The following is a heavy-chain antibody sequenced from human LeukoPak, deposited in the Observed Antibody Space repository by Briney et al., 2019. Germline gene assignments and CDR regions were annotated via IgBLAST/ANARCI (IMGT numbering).Heavy chain of an antibody. CDR2: INHSGST. D-gene: IGHD3-16*02. Sequence: SETLSLTCAVYGGSFSGYYWSWIRQPPGKGLEWIGEINHSGSTNYNPSLKSRVTISVDTSKNQFSLKLSSVTAADTAVYYCARGGDDYFWGSYRSFDYWGQGTLVTVSS. J-gene: IGHJ4*02. CDR1: GGSFSGYY. CDR3: ARGGDDYFWGSYRSFDY. V-gene: IGHV4-34*01.